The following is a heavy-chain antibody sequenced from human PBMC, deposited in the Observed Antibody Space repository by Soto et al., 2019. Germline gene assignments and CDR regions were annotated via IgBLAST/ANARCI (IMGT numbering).Heavy chain of an antibody. Sequence: ASVKVSCKASGYTFTSYAMHWVRQAPGQRLEWMGWINAGNGNTKYSQKFQGRVTITRDTSASTAYMELSSLRSEDTAVYYCAREIRYCSGGSCYQGGYYYSGMDVWGQGTTVTVSS. CDR1: GYTFTSYA. CDR3: AREIRYCSGGSCYQGGYYYSGMDV. CDR2: INAGNGNT. J-gene: IGHJ6*02. V-gene: IGHV1-3*01. D-gene: IGHD2-15*01.